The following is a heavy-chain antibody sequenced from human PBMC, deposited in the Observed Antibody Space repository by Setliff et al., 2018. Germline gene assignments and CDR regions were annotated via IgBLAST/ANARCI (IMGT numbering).Heavy chain of an antibody. V-gene: IGHV4-4*07. J-gene: IGHJ5*02. CDR1: GGSISSYY. CDR2: IYTSGST. CDR3: ARVAGSGYLDRCFDP. D-gene: IGHD3-22*01. Sequence: SETLSLTCTVSGGSISSYYWSWIRQPAGKGLEWIGHIYTSGSTNYNPSLKSRVTISLDTSKNQFSLKLISVTAADTAVYYCARVAGSGYLDRCFDPWGQGTLVTVSS.